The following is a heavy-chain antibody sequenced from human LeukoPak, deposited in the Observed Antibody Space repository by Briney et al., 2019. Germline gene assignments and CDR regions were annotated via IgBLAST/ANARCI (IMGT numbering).Heavy chain of an antibody. CDR3: ARPNWGGFDY. J-gene: IGHJ4*02. Sequence: SESLSLTCTVSGGSISSSSYYWGWIRQHPGKGLEWIGSIYYSGSTYYNPSLKSRVTISVDTSKNQFSLKLSSVTAADTAVYYCARPNWGGFDYWGQGTLVTVSS. V-gene: IGHV4-39*01. D-gene: IGHD7-27*01. CDR2: IYYSGST. CDR1: GGSISSSSYY.